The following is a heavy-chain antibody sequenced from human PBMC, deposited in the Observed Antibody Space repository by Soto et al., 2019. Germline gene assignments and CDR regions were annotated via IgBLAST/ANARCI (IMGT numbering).Heavy chain of an antibody. CDR3: ARGYCSSTSCTAYYYYYYMDV. CDR2: ISSSSSYI. D-gene: IGHD2-2*01. Sequence: EVQLVESGGGLVKPGGSLRLSCAASGFTFSSYSMNWVRQAPGKGLEWVSSISSSSSYIYYADSVKGRFTISRDNAKNSLYLQMNSLRAEDTAVYYCARGYCSSTSCTAYYYYYYMDVWGKGTTVTVSS. V-gene: IGHV3-21*04. J-gene: IGHJ6*03. CDR1: GFTFSSYS.